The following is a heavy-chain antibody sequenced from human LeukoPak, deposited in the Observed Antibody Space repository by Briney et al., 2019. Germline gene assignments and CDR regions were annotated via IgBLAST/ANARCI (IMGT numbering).Heavy chain of an antibody. J-gene: IGHJ4*02. CDR3: ASPSDLYHPVDY. CDR1: GGTFTTYA. D-gene: IGHD3-16*02. V-gene: IGHV1-69*05. CDR2: IIPIFGTA. Sequence: SVRVSSTASGGTFTTYAISWVRQAPGQGLEWMGGIIPIFGTANYAQKFQGRVTITTDESTSTAYMELSSLRSEDTAVYYCASPSDLYHPVDYWGQGTLVTVSS.